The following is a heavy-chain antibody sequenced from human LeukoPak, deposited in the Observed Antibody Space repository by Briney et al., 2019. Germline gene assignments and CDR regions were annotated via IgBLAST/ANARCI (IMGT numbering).Heavy chain of an antibody. V-gene: IGHV3-7*04. J-gene: IGHJ4*02. Sequence: GGSLRLSCAVSGFTFSSYWMTWVRQAPGKGLEWVASIKEDGSEKYYEDSVKGRFTISRDNAKSSLYLQMNSLRADDTAAYYCARDHHPSYYLPDYWGQGTLVTVSS. CDR3: ARDHHPSYYLPDY. CDR2: IKEDGSEK. D-gene: IGHD1-26*01. CDR1: GFTFSSYW.